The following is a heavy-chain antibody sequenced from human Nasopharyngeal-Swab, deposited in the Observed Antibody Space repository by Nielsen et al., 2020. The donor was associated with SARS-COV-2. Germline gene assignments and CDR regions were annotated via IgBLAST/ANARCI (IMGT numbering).Heavy chain of an antibody. D-gene: IGHD3-3*01. CDR1: GYSFTSYW. J-gene: IGHJ5*02. CDR3: ARLERFLEWSNWFDP. Sequence: KVSCKGSGYSFTSYWISRVRQMPGKGLEWMGRIDPSDSYTNYSPSFQGHVTISADKSISTAYLQWSSLKASDTAMYYCARLERFLEWSNWFDPWGQGTLVTVSS. V-gene: IGHV5-10-1*01. CDR2: IDPSDSYT.